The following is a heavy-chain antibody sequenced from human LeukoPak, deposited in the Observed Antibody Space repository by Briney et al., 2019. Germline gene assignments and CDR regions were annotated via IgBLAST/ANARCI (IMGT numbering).Heavy chain of an antibody. Sequence: AAVRVSCKASGYTFTIYDINWVRHATGQGLEWMGWMNPNSGNTGYAQKFQGRVTMTRNTSISTAYMELSSLRSEDTAVYYCARNPTRDYFDYWGQGTLATVSS. CDR3: ARNPTRDYFDY. V-gene: IGHV1-8*01. CDR2: MNPNSGNT. J-gene: IGHJ4*02. CDR1: GYTFTIYD.